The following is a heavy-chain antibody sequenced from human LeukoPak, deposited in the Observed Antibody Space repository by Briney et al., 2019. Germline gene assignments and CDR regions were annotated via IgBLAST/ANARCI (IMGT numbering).Heavy chain of an antibody. V-gene: IGHV4-59*11. CDR2: IYYSGST. D-gene: IGHD3-22*01. Sequence: SETLSLTCSVSGGSISSHYWSWIRQPPGTGLEWIGYIYYSGSTNYNPSLKSRVSISVDTSKNQFSLKLRSVTAADTAVYYCARADYDSSVGYWGQGTLVTVSS. J-gene: IGHJ4*02. CDR1: GGSISSHY. CDR3: ARADYDSSVGY.